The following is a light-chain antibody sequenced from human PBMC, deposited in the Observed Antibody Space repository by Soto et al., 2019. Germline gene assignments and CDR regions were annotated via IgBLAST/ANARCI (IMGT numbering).Light chain of an antibody. Sequence: DIQMTQSPSSLSASVGDRVTITCQASQDISNYLNWYQQKPGRAPKLLIYDASKLETGVPTRLSGGGSRTDFTFTISGLQPEDVATYYCQQYENLPLTFGPGTKVHIK. CDR2: DAS. V-gene: IGKV1-33*01. J-gene: IGKJ3*01. CDR1: QDISNY. CDR3: QQYENLPLT.